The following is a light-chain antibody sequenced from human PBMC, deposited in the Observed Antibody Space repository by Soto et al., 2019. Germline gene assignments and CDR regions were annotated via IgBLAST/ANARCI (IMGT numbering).Light chain of an antibody. CDR1: QSISSY. CDR3: QQSYTTLYT. Sequence: DIQMTQSPSSLSASEGDRVTITCRASQSISSYLNWYQQKQGKAPKLLIYAASSLQRGVPSRFTGSGSGTDFTLTISSLQPEGSATYFCQQSYTTLYTFGQGTKLEIK. J-gene: IGKJ2*01. CDR2: AAS. V-gene: IGKV1-39*01.